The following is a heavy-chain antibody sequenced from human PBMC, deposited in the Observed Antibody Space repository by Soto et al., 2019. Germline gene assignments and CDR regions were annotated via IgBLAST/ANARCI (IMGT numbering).Heavy chain of an antibody. Sequence: QVQLVESGGGVVQPGRSLRLSCAASGFTFSSYGMHWVRQAPGKGLEWVAVISYDGSNKYYADSVKGRFTISRDNSKNTLYLQMNSLRAEDTAVYYCAKDSRGLTVTTAFDIWGQGTMVTVSS. D-gene: IGHD4-17*01. CDR3: AKDSRGLTVTTAFDI. CDR2: ISYDGSNK. CDR1: GFTFSSYG. V-gene: IGHV3-30*18. J-gene: IGHJ3*02.